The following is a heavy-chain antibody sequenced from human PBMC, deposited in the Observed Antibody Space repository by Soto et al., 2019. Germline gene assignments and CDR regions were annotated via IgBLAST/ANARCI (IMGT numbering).Heavy chain of an antibody. CDR1: GYRFTSYW. J-gene: IGHJ6*03. CDR3: ARHPLSMAGPFTSLFAE. CDR2: IYPGDSDT. Sequence: PWYALKLSCKGSGYRFTSYWIGWVRQMPGKGLEWMGIIYPGDSDTRYSPSFQGQVTISADKSISTAYLQWSSLKASDTAIYYCARHPLSMAGPFTSLFAEWGKGTSVT. D-gene: IGHD2-21*01. V-gene: IGHV5-51*01.